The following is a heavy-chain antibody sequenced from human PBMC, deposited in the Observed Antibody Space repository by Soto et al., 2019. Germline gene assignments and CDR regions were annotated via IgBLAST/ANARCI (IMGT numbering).Heavy chain of an antibody. V-gene: IGHV3-11*06. D-gene: IGHD5-12*01. J-gene: IGHJ4*01. CDR3: ARGGTIAVTTIGDY. CDR1: GFTFGDSY. Sequence: QVQLVESGGGLVPPGGSLRLSCAGSGFTFGDSYMSWIRQAPGKGLEWLSYISPGSRYPAYADSVKGRFTISRDNARRSLYLQMNSLRDDDTAMYYCARGGTIAVTTIGDYWGQGTLVTVSS. CDR2: ISPGSRYP.